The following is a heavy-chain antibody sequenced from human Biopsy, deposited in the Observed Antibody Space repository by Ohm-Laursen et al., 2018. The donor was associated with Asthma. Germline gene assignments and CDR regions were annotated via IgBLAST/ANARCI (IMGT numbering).Heavy chain of an antibody. V-gene: IGHV3-30*01. Sequence: SLRLSCSAFGFSFSNFAIHWVRQAPGKGLEWVGVISKGASTQDYADSVKDRFTMARDNSKNTLDLQMNSLREEDTAVYYCVRDGTDDAFDIWGQETVVSVSS. CDR3: VRDGTDDAFDI. CDR2: ISKGASTQ. J-gene: IGHJ3*02. CDR1: GFSFSNFA. D-gene: IGHD1-1*01.